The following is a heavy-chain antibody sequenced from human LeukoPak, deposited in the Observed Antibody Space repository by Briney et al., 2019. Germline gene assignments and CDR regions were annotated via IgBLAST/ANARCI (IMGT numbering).Heavy chain of an antibody. Sequence: GGSLRLSCAASGLTLSNFWVHWVRQAPGKGLVWVSGINTDGSSTDYAGSVKGRFTISRDNAKNMLYLQMNSLRAEDTAVYFCARPYCSGATCHSPPDYWGQGTLVTVSS. CDR2: INTDGSST. CDR3: ARPYCSGATCHSPPDY. CDR1: GLTLSNFW. D-gene: IGHD2-15*01. J-gene: IGHJ4*02. V-gene: IGHV3-74*01.